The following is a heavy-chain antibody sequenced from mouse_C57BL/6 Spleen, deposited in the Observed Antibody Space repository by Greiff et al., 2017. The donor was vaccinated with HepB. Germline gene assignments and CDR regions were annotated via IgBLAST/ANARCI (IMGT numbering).Heavy chain of an antibody. J-gene: IGHJ4*01. D-gene: IGHD1-1*01. CDR3: AREWDYYGSMDY. CDR2: ISYDGSN. V-gene: IGHV3-6*01. Sequence: EVHLVESGPGLVKPSQSLSLTCSVTGYSITSGYYWNWIRQFPGNKLEWMGYISYDGSNNYNPSLKNRISITRDTSKNQFFLKLNSVTTEDTATYYCAREWDYYGSMDYWGQGTSVTVSS. CDR1: GYSITSGYY.